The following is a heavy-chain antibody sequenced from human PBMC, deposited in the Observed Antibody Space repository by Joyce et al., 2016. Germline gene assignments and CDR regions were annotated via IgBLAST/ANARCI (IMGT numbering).Heavy chain of an antibody. D-gene: IGHD6-13*01. CDR3: GRVDPTEQPIDY. J-gene: IGHJ4*02. CDR1: GFAFSTYT. CDR2: ISDNSRFI. V-gene: IGHV3-21*01. Sequence: EVQLVESGGGLVKPGGSLRLSWGASGFAFSTYTMSWVRQAPGKGLEWVSSISDNSRFIYYADSLKGRFTISRDNAKNSLYLQMNSLRAEDTAVYYCGRVDPTEQPIDYWGQGTLVTVSS.